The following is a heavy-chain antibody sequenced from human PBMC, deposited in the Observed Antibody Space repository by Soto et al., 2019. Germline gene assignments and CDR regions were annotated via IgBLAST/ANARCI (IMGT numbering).Heavy chain of an antibody. J-gene: IGHJ6*02. CDR2: ISPSSGHI. V-gene: IGHV3-21*06. CDR1: GFTFSSCT. Sequence: EVHLVESGGGLVKPGGSLRLSCAVSGFTFSSCTMNWVRQAPGKGLEWVSSISPSSGHIYYADSVKGRFTISRDNAKNSPFLQMTSLRGEDTAVYYCSGCSGGACHKNYGMDVWGQWTTVTVSS. CDR3: SGCSGGACHKNYGMDV. D-gene: IGHD2-15*01.